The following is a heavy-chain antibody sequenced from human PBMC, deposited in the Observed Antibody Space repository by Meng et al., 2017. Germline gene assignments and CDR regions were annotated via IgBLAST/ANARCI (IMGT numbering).Heavy chain of an antibody. V-gene: IGHV3-23*01. CDR1: GFTFSSYA. CDR2: ISGSGGST. CDR3: AKDRHTGYSSGWYFPLCNY. Sequence: GGSLRLSCAASGFTFSSYAMSWVRQAPGKGLEWVSAISGSGGSTYYADSVKGRFTISRDNSKNTLYLQMNSLRAKDTAVYYCAKDRHTGYSSGWYFPLCNYWGQGTLVTVSS. D-gene: IGHD6-19*01. J-gene: IGHJ4*02.